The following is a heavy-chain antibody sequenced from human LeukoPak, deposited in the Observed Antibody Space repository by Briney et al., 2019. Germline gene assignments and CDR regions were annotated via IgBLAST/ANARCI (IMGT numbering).Heavy chain of an antibody. V-gene: IGHV1-69*04. D-gene: IGHD6-13*01. CDR2: IIPILGIA. CDR1: GGTFSSYA. J-gene: IGHJ1*01. Sequence: SVKVSCKASGGTFSSYAISWVRQAPGQGLEWMGRIIPILGIANYAQKFQGRVTITADKSTNTAYMELSSLRSEDTAVYYCAREIAAAGTRRSAEYFQHWGQGTLVTVSS. CDR3: AREIAAAGTRRSAEYFQH.